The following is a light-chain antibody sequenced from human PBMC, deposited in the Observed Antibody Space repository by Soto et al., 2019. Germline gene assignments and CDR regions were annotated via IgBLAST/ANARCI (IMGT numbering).Light chain of an antibody. CDR3: QQYYSYPRT. V-gene: IGKV1-8*01. CDR1: QGISSY. Sequence: MTQSPSCVTASVGDRFTLTCRASQGISSYLAWYQQKPGKAPKLLIYAASTLQSGVPSRFSGSGSGTDFTLTISCLQSEDFATYYCQQYYSYPRTFGQGTKVDIK. J-gene: IGKJ1*01. CDR2: AAS.